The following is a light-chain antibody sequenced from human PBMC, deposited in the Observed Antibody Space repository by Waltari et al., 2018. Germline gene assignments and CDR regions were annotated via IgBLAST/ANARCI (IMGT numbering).Light chain of an antibody. V-gene: IGKV1-9*01. CDR2: AAS. Sequence: IQLTQSPSSLSASVGDRVTITCRASQGVNVYLAWDQQKPGKAPKLLIYAASTLQSGVSSRFSGSASGTDFTLTINSLQPEDIATYYCQQFNASPRTFGQGTNVEIK. CDR1: QGVNVY. CDR3: QQFNASPRT. J-gene: IGKJ1*01.